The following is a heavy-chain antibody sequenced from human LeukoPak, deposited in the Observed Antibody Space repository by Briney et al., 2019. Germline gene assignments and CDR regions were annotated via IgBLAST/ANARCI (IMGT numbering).Heavy chain of an antibody. CDR2: IIPIFGTA. CDR1: GFTFSSYA. D-gene: IGHD1-26*01. J-gene: IGHJ6*03. CDR3: ARGYVGAPPRDYYYMDV. V-gene: IGHV1-69*01. Sequence: GGSLRLSCAASGFTFSSYAISWVRQAPGQGLEWMGGIIPIFGTANYAQKFQGRVTITADESTSTAYMELSSLRSEDTAVYYCARGYVGAPPRDYYYMDVWGKGTTVTISS.